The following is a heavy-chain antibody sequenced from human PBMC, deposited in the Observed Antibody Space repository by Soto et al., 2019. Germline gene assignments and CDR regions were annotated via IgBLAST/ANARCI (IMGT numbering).Heavy chain of an antibody. V-gene: IGHV3-30-3*01. CDR1: GFSFRSYA. J-gene: IGHJ4*02. CDR3: ARARLDTPALEY. Sequence: QVQLVESGGGVVQPGRSLRLSCAASGFSFRSYAMHWVRQAPGKGLEWVAVMSYDGSDKDYADSVKGRFTISRDNSKNTLYVQMSSLSAEDTAVYYCARARLDTPALEYWGQGPLVTVSS. CDR2: MSYDGSDK. D-gene: IGHD2-2*01.